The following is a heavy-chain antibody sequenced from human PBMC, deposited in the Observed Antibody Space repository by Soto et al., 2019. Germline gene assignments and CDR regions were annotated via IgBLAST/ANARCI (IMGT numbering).Heavy chain of an antibody. D-gene: IGHD2-21*02. V-gene: IGHV3-74*01. CDR2: LQTEGNHP. CDR3: ARGGDPDY. CDR1: GFTFDYYL. J-gene: IGHJ4*02. Sequence: GGSLRLSCVSSGFTFDYYLMHWVRQPPGGGLKWVSRLQTEGNHPDYAASVKSRFTISRDNAKNTLYLQMNNLRVEDTAVYYCARGGDPDYWGQGP.